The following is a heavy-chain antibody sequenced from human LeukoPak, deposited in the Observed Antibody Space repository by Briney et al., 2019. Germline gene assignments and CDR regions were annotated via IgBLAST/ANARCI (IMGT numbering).Heavy chain of an antibody. Sequence: ASVKVSYTASGYTFTSYGISWVRQAPGQGLEWMGWISGYNGNTNYAQKFQGRVTMTTDTSTSTAYMELRSLRSDDTAVYYCARQTTVTSLDLSDIWGQGTMVTVSS. V-gene: IGHV1-18*01. D-gene: IGHD4-17*01. J-gene: IGHJ3*02. CDR2: ISGYNGNT. CDR3: ARQTTVTSLDLSDI. CDR1: GYTFTSYG.